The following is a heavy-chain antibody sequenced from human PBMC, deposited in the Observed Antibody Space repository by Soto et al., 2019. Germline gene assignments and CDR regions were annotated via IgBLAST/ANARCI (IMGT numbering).Heavy chain of an antibody. CDR2: FDPEDGET. V-gene: IGHV1-24*01. CDR3: AILEGGDYVGITWFDP. J-gene: IGHJ5*02. Sequence: ASVKVSCKVSGYTLSKLSMHWVRQAPGKGLEWMGGFDPEDGETIHAQKFQGRVTMTEDTSTNTAYMELSSLRSEDTAVYYCAILEGGDYVGITWFDPWGQGTLVTVSS. CDR1: GYTLSKLS. D-gene: IGHD4-17*01.